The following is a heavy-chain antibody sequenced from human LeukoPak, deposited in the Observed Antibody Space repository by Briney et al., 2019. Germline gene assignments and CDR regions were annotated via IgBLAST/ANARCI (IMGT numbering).Heavy chain of an antibody. D-gene: IGHD5-24*01. Sequence: GGSLRLSCPASGFTFSSYAMSWVRQGRGKGLEWVGRIKSKTDGGTTDYAAPVKGRFTISRDDSKNTLHLQMNSLKTEDTAVYYCKGDGYGYVYWGQGTLVTVSS. CDR3: KGDGYGYVY. J-gene: IGHJ4*02. CDR1: GFTFSSYA. CDR2: IKSKTDGGTT. V-gene: IGHV3-15*01.